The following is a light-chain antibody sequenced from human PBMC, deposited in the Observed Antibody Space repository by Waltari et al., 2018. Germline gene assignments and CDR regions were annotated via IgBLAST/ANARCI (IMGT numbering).Light chain of an antibody. CDR3: QQYNQWPPIT. CDR1: QSVGSN. V-gene: IGKV3-15*01. Sequence: EIVMTQSPATLSVSPGERVTLSCRASQSVGSNLAWYQQKPGQTPRLLSYGASTRATGIAARFSGSGSGTEFTLTISSLQSEDFAVYYCQQYNQWPPITFGPGTKVDIK. J-gene: IGKJ3*01. CDR2: GAS.